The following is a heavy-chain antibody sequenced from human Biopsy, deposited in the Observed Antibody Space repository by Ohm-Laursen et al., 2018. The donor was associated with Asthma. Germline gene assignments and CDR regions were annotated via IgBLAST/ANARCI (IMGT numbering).Heavy chain of an antibody. CDR1: VFIHTYYC. J-gene: IGHJ4*02. Sequence: ALRLSCLASVFIHTYYCLHQLRQAPAKGRAWVSRINVEVSTTNYADSVKGRFTITRDNAKNTLYLQVNSLRAGDTAVYYCAKARIHHFYDSSGYYKHDWGQGTLVTVSS. V-gene: IGHV3-74*01. D-gene: IGHD3-22*01. CDR2: INVEVSTT. CDR3: AKARIHHFYDSSGYYKHD.